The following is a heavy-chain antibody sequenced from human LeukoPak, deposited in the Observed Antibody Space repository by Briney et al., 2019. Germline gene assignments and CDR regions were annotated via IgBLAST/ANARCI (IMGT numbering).Heavy chain of an antibody. D-gene: IGHD3-10*01. CDR2: IYHSGST. J-gene: IGHJ4*02. CDR3: ARRNYYGSGSHDY. CDR1: GGSISSSAYY. V-gene: IGHV4-39*01. Sequence: SETLSLTCNVSGGSISSSAYYWGWIRQPPGKGLEWLESIYHSGSTYYNLSLKSRVTISVDTSKNQCSLKLGSVTAADTAIYYCARRNYYGSGSHDYWGPGTLVTVSS.